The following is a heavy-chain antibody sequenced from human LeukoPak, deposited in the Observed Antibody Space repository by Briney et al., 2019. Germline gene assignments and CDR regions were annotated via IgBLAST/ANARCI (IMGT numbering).Heavy chain of an antibody. Sequence: SETLSLTCTVSGGSINSYYWSWIRQPPGKGLEWIGYIYDSGSTNYNPSLKSRVTISIDTSKNQLSLQLTSVTAADTAVYYCARVTDWNDLDYWGQGTLVTVSS. V-gene: IGHV4-59*01. CDR2: IYDSGST. CDR3: ARVTDWNDLDY. CDR1: GGSINSYY. D-gene: IGHD1-1*01. J-gene: IGHJ4*02.